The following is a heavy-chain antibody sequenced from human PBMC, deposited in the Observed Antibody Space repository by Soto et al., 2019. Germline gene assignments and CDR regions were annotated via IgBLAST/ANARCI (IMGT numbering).Heavy chain of an antibody. CDR2: ISGSGGST. CDR3: AKDHFGSGTYCIFDY. D-gene: IGHD3-10*01. Sequence: EVQLLESGGGLVQPGGSPRLSCAASGFTFSSYAMSWVRQAPGKGLEWVSTISGSGGSTYFADSVKGRFTISRDKSKNTLYLQMNSLRAEDTATYYCAKDHFGSGTYCIFDYWGQGTLVTVSS. J-gene: IGHJ4*02. V-gene: IGHV3-23*01. CDR1: GFTFSSYA.